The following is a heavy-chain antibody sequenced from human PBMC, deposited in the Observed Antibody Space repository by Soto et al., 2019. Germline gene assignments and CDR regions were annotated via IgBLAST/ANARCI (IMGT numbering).Heavy chain of an antibody. J-gene: IGHJ4*02. CDR1: GGSISSSSYY. D-gene: IGHD3-22*01. CDR3: ASPDYDSSGYYWGSDY. Sequence: SETLSLTCTVSGGSISSSSYYWGWIRQPPGKGLEWIGSIYYSGSTYYNPSLKSRVTISVDTSKNQFSLKLSSVTAADTAVYYCASPDYDSSGYYWGSDYWGQGTLVTVSS. V-gene: IGHV4-39*01. CDR2: IYYSGST.